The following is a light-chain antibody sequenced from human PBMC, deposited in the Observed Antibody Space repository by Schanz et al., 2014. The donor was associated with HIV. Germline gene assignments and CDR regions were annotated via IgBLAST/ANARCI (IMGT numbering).Light chain of an antibody. CDR3: AAWDDSQIGHV. CDR1: SSNIGNNY. V-gene: IGLV1-51*01. Sequence: QSVLTQPPSVSAAPGQKVSISCSGSSSNIGNNYVSWYQQLPGAAPKLLIYDNNDRPSGIPDRFSGSKSGTSASLAISGLQSEDEADYYCAAWDDSQIGHVFGGGTKLTVL. CDR2: DNN. J-gene: IGLJ2*01.